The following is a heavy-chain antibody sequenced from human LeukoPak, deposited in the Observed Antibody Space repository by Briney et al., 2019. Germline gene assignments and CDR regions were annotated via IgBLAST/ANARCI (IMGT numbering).Heavy chain of an antibody. CDR1: GLTFSSDE. CDR2: ISSSGSII. V-gene: IGHV3-48*03. Sequence: GGSLRLSCAASGLTFSSDEMNWVRQAPGKGLEWVSYISSSGSIIYYADSVKGRFTISRDNAKSSLYLQMNSLRAEDTAVYYCARGYSYGSHFDYWGQGTLVTVSS. D-gene: IGHD5-18*01. J-gene: IGHJ4*02. CDR3: ARGYSYGSHFDY.